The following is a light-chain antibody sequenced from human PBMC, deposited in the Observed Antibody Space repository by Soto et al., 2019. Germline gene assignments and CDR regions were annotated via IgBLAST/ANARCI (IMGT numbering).Light chain of an antibody. CDR1: SSNIGAGYD. J-gene: IGLJ2*01. V-gene: IGLV1-40*01. Sequence: QSVLTQPPSVSGAPGQRVTISCTGSSSNIGAGYDVHWYQQLPGKAPKLLIFGNYNRPSGVPDRFSGSKSDTSASLAITGLHPEDEADYSCQSYDSSLSHVIFGGGTKLTVL. CDR3: QSYDSSLSHVI. CDR2: GNY.